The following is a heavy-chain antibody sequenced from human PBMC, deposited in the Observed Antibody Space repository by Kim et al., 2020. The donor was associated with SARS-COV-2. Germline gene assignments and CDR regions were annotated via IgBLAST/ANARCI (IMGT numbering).Heavy chain of an antibody. CDR3: AREPYDSSGYYYYYYYGMDV. Sequence: RFTIARDNAKNSLYLQMNSLRAEDTAVYYCAREPYDSSGYYYYYYYGMDVWGQGTTVTVSS. V-gene: IGHV3-11*01. D-gene: IGHD3-22*01. J-gene: IGHJ6*02.